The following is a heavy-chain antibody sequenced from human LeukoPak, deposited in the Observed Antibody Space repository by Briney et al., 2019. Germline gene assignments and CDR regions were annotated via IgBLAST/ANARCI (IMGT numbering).Heavy chain of an antibody. CDR1: GGSFSGYY. V-gene: IGHV4-34*01. D-gene: IGHD3-22*01. CDR2: INHSGGT. J-gene: IGHJ4*02. Sequence: PSETLSLTCAVYGGSFSGYYWSWIRQPPGKGLEWIGEINHSGGTNYNPSLKSRVTISVDTSKNQFSLKLSSVTAADTAVYYCASISGYYFQFDYWGQGTLVTVSS. CDR3: ASISGYYFQFDY.